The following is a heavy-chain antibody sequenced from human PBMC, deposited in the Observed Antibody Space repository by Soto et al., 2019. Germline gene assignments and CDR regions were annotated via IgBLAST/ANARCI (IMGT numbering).Heavy chain of an antibody. D-gene: IGHD5-18*01. CDR2: VSYDGSNK. CDR3: AKDDGEDTAMFDY. CDR1: GFTFSSYG. V-gene: IGHV3-30*18. Sequence: GGSLRLSCAASGFTFSSYGMHWVRQAPGKGLEWVAVVSYDGSNKYYADSVRGRFTISRDNSKNTLYLQMNSLRAEDTAVYYCAKDDGEDTAMFDYWGQGXLVTVYS. J-gene: IGHJ4*02.